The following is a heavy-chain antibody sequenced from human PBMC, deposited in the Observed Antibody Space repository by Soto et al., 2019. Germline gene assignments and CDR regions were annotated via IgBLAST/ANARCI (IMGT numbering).Heavy chain of an antibody. J-gene: IGHJ6*02. CDR2: ISSSGSTI. Sequence: GGSLRLSCAASGFTFSSYEMNWVRQAPGKGLEWVSYISSSGSTIYYADSVKGRFTISRDNAKNSLYLQMNSLRAEDTAVYYCARDLDGYDYYYYGMDVWGQGXTVTVYS. V-gene: IGHV3-48*03. CDR1: GFTFSSYE. CDR3: ARDLDGYDYYYYGMDV. D-gene: IGHD5-12*01.